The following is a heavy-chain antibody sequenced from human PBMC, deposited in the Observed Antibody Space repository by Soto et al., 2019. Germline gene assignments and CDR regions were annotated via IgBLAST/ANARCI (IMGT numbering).Heavy chain of an antibody. CDR2: ISGDGGSI. V-gene: IGHV3-23*01. Sequence: LRLSCAASGFTFSSCAMSWVRQAPGKGLEWVSIISGDGGSIYYADSVEGRFTISRDNSKNTLNLQMSSLRAGDTAVYYCVKAVGPTAPSSRIFDYWGLGPLVTVSS. CDR1: GFTFSSCA. CDR3: VKAVGPTAPSSRIFDY. J-gene: IGHJ4*02. D-gene: IGHD1-26*01.